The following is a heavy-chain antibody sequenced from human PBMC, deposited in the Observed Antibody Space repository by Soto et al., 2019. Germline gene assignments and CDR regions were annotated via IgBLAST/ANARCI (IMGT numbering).Heavy chain of an antibody. CDR2: FSLSGTT. V-gene: IGHV4-4*07. J-gene: IGHJ4*02. CDR3: ARGMTPPGAPAWYYFDS. CDR1: GASITSSSY. Sequence: SETLSLTCTVFGASITSSSYWSWIRQPAGKGLEWIGRFSLSGTTNYNPSLRSRVTMSADVSKNQFSLRLTSVTAADTALYYCARGMTPPGAPAWYYFDSWGQGTLVTVSS. D-gene: IGHD2-8*02.